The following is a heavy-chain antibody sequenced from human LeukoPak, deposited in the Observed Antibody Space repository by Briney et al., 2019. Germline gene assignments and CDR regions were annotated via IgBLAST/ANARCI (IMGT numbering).Heavy chain of an antibody. V-gene: IGHV1-24*01. CDR1: GYTLTELS. CDR3: ATVRYSSSWYLNY. D-gene: IGHD6-13*01. CDR2: FDPEDGET. Sequence: GASVKVSCKVSGYTLTELSMHWVRQAPGKGLEWMGGFDPEDGETIYAQKFQGRVTMTEDTSTDTAYMELSSLRSEDTAVHYCATVRYSSSWYLNYWGQGTLATVSS. J-gene: IGHJ4*02.